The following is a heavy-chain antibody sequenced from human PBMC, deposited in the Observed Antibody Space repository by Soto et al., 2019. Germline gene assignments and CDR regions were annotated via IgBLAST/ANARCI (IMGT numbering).Heavy chain of an antibody. CDR3: ARGGHYYDSSGYYSYSGSYYFDY. CDR1: GGTFSSYA. J-gene: IGHJ4*02. D-gene: IGHD3-22*01. V-gene: IGHV1-69*06. CDR2: IIPIFGTA. Sequence: SVKVSCKASGGTFSSYAISWVRQAPGQGLEWMGGIIPIFGTANYAQKFQGRVTITADKSTSTAYMELSSLRSEDTAVYYCARGGHYYDSSGYYSYSGSYYFDYWGQGTLVTVS.